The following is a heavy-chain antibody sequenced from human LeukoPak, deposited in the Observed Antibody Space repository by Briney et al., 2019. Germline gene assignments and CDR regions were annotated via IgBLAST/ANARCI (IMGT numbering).Heavy chain of an antibody. V-gene: IGHV3-30*02. D-gene: IGHD3-9*01. CDR3: AKDLGGEYNIFDY. CDR1: GFTLSTYA. CDR2: IRYDGTTK. J-gene: IGHJ4*02. Sequence: GGSLRLSCAASGFTLSTYAMHWVRQAPGKGLEWVAFIRYDGTTKYYADSVKGRFTISRDTSENTLYLQMNILRAEDTAVYYCAKDLGGEYNIFDYWGQGTLVTVSS.